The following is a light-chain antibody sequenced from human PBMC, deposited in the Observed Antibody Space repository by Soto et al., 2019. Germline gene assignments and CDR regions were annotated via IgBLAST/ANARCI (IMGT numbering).Light chain of an antibody. CDR1: QSVRSGY. Sequence: EIVLPQSPGTLSLSPGERATLSCVASQSVRSGYFAWYHQKPDHAPRLLIVGASSRATGIPDRFSGGGSGTDFTLTISRLEAEDFAVYYCQQCSSYPLTFGGGTKVDI. CDR3: QQCSSYPLT. CDR2: GAS. J-gene: IGKJ4*01. V-gene: IGKV3-20*01.